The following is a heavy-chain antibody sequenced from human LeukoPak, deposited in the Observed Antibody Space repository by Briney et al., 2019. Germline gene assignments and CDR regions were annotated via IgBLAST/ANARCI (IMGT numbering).Heavy chain of an antibody. Sequence: GVSVKVSCKASGYTFTGYYMHWVRQAPGQGLEWMGWINPNSGATDYAQKFQGRVTMTRDTSISTAYMELSRLRSDDTAVYYCARGIRVPYYFDYWGQGALVTVSS. CDR1: GYTFTGYY. V-gene: IGHV1-2*02. CDR3: ARGIRVPYYFDY. J-gene: IGHJ4*02. CDR2: INPNSGAT. D-gene: IGHD3-3*02.